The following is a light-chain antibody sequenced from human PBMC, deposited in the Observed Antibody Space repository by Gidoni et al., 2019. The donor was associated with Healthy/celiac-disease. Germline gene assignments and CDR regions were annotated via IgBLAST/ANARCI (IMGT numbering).Light chain of an antibody. V-gene: IGKV1-8*01. Sequence: AIRMPPSPSSFTASTGDCVTITCRATQGISRYLAWYQQKPGEAPKLLIYAATTLQSGVPSRFSGSGSGTDLTLTISCLQSEDFATYYCQQYYSYPRTFXQXTKVEIK. CDR1: QGISRY. CDR3: QQYYSYPRT. CDR2: AAT. J-gene: IGKJ1*01.